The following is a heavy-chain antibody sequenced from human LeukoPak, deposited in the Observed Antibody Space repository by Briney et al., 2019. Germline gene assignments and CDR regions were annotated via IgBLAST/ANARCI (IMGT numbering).Heavy chain of an antibody. CDR1: GGSISSYY. CDR3: AKGGGDPYYYYAMDV. D-gene: IGHD2-21*02. V-gene: IGHV4-59*08. J-gene: IGHJ6*02. Sequence: SETLSLTCTVSGGSISSYYWSWIRQPPGKGLEWIGYLYYSGSTNYSPSLKSRVTISVDTSKNQFSLKLTSMTAADTAVYYCAKGGGDPYYYYAMDVWGQGTTVTVSS. CDR2: LYYSGST.